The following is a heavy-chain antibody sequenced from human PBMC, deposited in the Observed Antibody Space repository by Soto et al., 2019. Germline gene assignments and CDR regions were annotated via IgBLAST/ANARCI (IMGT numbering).Heavy chain of an antibody. CDR1: GFTFSSYS. D-gene: IGHD6-13*01. V-gene: IGHV3-48*01. CDR3: AREGSSWFNWFDP. CDR2: ISSSSSTI. Sequence: EVQLVESGGGLVQPGGSLRLSCAASGFTFSSYSMNWVRQAPGKGLEWVSYISSSSSTIYYTDSVKGRFTISRDNAKNSLYLQMISLRAEDTAVYYCAREGSSWFNWFDPWGQGTLVTVSS. J-gene: IGHJ5*02.